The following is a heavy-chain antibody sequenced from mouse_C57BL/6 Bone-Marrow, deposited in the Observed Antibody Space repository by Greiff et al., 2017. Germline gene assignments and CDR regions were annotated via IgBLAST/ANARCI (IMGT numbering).Heavy chain of an antibody. Sequence: QLQHSGAELVKPGASVKLSCTASGFNIKDYYIHWVKQRTEQGLEWIGRIDPEDGETKYAPKFQDKATITADTSSNTAYRQLSSLTSEDTAVYYCTRSLIYYGNNYWGQGTTLAVSS. J-gene: IGHJ2*01. CDR1: GFNIKDYY. V-gene: IGHV14-2*01. CDR3: TRSLIYYGNNY. D-gene: IGHD1-1*01. CDR2: IDPEDGET.